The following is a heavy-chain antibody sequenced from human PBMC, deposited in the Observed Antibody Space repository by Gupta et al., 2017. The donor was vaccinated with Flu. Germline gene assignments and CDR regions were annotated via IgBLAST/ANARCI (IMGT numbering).Heavy chain of an antibody. CDR3: AHRGYSHGYFGY. V-gene: IGHV2-5*01. J-gene: IGHJ4*02. Sequence: WIRQPPGEALEWLAIIYGNDEKRYSPSLNSRLTITKDTSKKEVVLTMTNMDPVDTATYYCAHRGYSHGYFGYWGQGTLVTVSS. D-gene: IGHD5-18*01. CDR2: IYGNDEK.